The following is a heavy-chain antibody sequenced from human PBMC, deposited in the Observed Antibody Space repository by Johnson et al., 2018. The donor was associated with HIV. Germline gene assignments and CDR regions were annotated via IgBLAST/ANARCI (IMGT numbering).Heavy chain of an antibody. CDR3: AKVIPSYDLPPDAFDI. CDR2: ISYDGNNK. V-gene: IGHV3-30*18. CDR1: GFTFSSYG. J-gene: IGHJ3*02. Sequence: QVQLVESGGGVVQPGRSLRLSCAASGFTFSSYGVHWVRQAPGKGLGWVAVISYDGNNKYYADSVKGRFTISRDNSKNTLYLQMNSLRAAETAVEYCAKVIPSYDLPPDAFDIWGQGTMVTVSS. D-gene: IGHD5-18*01.